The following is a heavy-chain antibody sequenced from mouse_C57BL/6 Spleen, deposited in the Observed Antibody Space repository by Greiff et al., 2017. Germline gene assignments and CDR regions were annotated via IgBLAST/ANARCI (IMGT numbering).Heavy chain of an antibody. J-gene: IGHJ2*01. Sequence: VQLQQPGAELVKPGASVKMSCKASGYTFTSYWITWVKQRPGQGLEWIGDIYPGSGSTNYNEKFKSKATLTVDTSSSTAYMQLSSLTSEDSAVYYCARSHDDYYREYFDYWGQGTTLTVSS. V-gene: IGHV1-55*01. CDR3: ARSHDDYYREYFDY. D-gene: IGHD2-3*01. CDR2: IYPGSGST. CDR1: GYTFTSYW.